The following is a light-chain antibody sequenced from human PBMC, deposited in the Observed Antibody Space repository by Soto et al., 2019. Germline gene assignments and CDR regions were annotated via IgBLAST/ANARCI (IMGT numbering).Light chain of an antibody. V-gene: IGLV1-47*01. Sequence: QSVLTQPPSASGTPGQRVTISCSGSSSKIGSNYVYWYQQLPGTAPKLLIYRNNQRPSGVPDLFSGSKSGTSASLAISGLRSEDEADYYCAAWDDSLSGSYVFGTGTKVTVL. CDR2: RNN. J-gene: IGLJ1*01. CDR1: SSKIGSNY. CDR3: AAWDDSLSGSYV.